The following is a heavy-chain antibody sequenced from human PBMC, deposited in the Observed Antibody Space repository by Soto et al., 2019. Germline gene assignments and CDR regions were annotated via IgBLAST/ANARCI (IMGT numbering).Heavy chain of an antibody. V-gene: IGHV1-18*01. J-gene: IGHJ3*02. CDR1: GYTFTSYG. Sequence: ASVKVSCKASGYTFTSYGISWVRQAPGQGLEWMGWISPYNGYTNYAQKLQGRVTMTTDTSTSTAYMEVRSLRSDDTAVYYCARWNCSSTSCRSNAFTIWSQGTMVTVSS. D-gene: IGHD2-2*01. CDR2: ISPYNGYT. CDR3: ARWNCSSTSCRSNAFTI.